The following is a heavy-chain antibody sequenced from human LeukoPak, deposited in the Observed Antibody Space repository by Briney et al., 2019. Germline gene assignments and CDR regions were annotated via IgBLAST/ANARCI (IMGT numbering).Heavy chain of an antibody. CDR3: ASFRSSSSPRRYNWFDP. Sequence: SVKVSCKASGGTLSSYAISWVRQAPGQGLEWLGGIIPIFGTANYAQKFQGRVTITPDETTSTAYMELSSLRSEDTAVYYCASFRSSSSPRRYNWFDPWGQGTLVTVSS. CDR2: IIPIFGTA. J-gene: IGHJ5*02. V-gene: IGHV1-69*13. D-gene: IGHD6-13*01. CDR1: GGTLSSYA.